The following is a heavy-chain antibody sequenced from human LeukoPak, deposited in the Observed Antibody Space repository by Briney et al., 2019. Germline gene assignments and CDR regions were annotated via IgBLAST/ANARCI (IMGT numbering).Heavy chain of an antibody. Sequence: PSETLSLTCTVSGGSISSYYWSWIRQPAGKGLEWIGRIYTSGSTNYNPSLKSRVTISVDTSKNQFSLKLSSVTAADTAVYYCARDTAMANYYYYYMDVWGKGTTVTISS. V-gene: IGHV4-4*07. CDR2: IYTSGST. CDR1: GGSISSYY. J-gene: IGHJ6*03. D-gene: IGHD5-18*01. CDR3: ARDTAMANYYYYYMDV.